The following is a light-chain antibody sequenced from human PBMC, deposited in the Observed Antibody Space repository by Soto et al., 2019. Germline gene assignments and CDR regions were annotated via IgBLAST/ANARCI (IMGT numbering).Light chain of an antibody. CDR1: QSISSY. J-gene: IGKJ1*01. CDR2: AAS. CDR3: QQSYSTPVT. Sequence: DLQMTQSPSSLSASVGDRVTITCRASQSISSYLNWYQQKPGKAPKLLIYAASSLQSGVPSRFSGSGSATDFTLTISSLQPEDFATYYWQQSYSTPVTFGQGTKVEIK. V-gene: IGKV1-39*01.